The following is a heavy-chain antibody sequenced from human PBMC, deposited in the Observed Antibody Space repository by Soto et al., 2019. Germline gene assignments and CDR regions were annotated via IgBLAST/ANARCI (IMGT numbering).Heavy chain of an antibody. V-gene: IGHV1-69*12. CDR2: IIPVFGTT. J-gene: IGHJ2*01. Sequence: QVQLVQSGAEVKKPGSSVKVSCKASGGTYSSYVISWVRQAPGQGLEWMGGIIPVFGTTHYAQKFQGRVTTTAGGATSTAYMRRSSLRSEDTAVYYCARMGFYDSSGYRVHWYFVLWGRGTLVAVSS. CDR3: ARMGFYDSSGYRVHWYFVL. CDR1: GGTYSSYV. D-gene: IGHD3-22*01.